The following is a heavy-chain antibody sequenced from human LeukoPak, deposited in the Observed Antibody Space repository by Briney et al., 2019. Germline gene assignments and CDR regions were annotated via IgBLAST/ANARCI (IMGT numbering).Heavy chain of an antibody. Sequence: SGGSLRLSCAASGITFSSYAMSWVRQAPGKGLEWVSAISGSGGSTYYADSVKGRFTISRDNSKNTLYLQMNSLRAEDTAVYYCAKDPSYDSSGYYYKWGQGTLVTVSS. J-gene: IGHJ4*02. CDR1: GITFSSYA. V-gene: IGHV3-23*01. D-gene: IGHD3-22*01. CDR3: AKDPSYDSSGYYYK. CDR2: ISGSGGST.